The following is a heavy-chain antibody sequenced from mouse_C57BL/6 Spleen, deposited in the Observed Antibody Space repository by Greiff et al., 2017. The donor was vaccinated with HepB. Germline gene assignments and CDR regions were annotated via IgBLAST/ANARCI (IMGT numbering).Heavy chain of an antibody. CDR2: IRNKANGYTT. J-gene: IGHJ1*03. CDR1: GFTFTDYY. Sequence: EVQLVESGGGLVQPGGSLSLSCAASGFTFTDYYMSWVRQPPGKALEWLGFIRNKANGYTTEYSASVKGRFTISRDNSQSILYLQMNALRAEDSATYYCARYHGYYPYWYFDVWGTGTTVTVSS. D-gene: IGHD2-3*01. V-gene: IGHV7-3*01. CDR3: ARYHGYYPYWYFDV.